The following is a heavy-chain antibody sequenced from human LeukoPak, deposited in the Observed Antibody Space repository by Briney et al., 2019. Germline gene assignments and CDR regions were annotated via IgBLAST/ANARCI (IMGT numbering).Heavy chain of an antibody. V-gene: IGHV4-59*08. Sequence: SETLSLTCTVSGGSISSYYWSWIRQPPGKGLGWIGYIYYSGSTNYNPSLKSRVTISVDTSKNQFSLKLSSVTAADTAVYYCARGTVTIFGVVNGFDYWGQGTLVTVSS. CDR2: IYYSGST. D-gene: IGHD3-3*01. CDR3: ARGTVTIFGVVNGFDY. J-gene: IGHJ4*02. CDR1: GGSISSYY.